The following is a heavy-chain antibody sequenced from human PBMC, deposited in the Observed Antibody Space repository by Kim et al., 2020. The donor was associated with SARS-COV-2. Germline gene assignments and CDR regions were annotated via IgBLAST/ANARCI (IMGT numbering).Heavy chain of an antibody. V-gene: IGHV5-51*01. J-gene: IGHJ5*02. CDR3: ARAVAGIRSSFDP. Sequence: YSPSFQGQVTISADKSISTAYLQWSSLKASDTAMYYCARAVAGIRSSFDPWGQGTLVTVSS. D-gene: IGHD6-19*01.